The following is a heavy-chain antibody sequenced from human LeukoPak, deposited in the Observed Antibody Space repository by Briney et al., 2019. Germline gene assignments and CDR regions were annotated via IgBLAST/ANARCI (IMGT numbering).Heavy chain of an antibody. Sequence: GGSLRLSCAASGFTFSSYGMHWVRQAPGKGLEWVAFIRYDGSNKYYADSVKGRFTISRDNSKNTLYLQMSSLRAEDTAVYYCAKDRGHDAYYNNLRTKSDYWGQGTLVTVSS. D-gene: IGHD3-16*01. CDR2: IRYDGSNK. CDR3: AKDRGHDAYYNNLRTKSDY. J-gene: IGHJ4*02. CDR1: GFTFSSYG. V-gene: IGHV3-30*02.